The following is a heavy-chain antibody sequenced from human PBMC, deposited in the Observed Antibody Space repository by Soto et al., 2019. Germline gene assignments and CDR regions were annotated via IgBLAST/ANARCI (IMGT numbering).Heavy chain of an antibody. D-gene: IGHD4-17*01. CDR2: INVDGSSI. J-gene: IGHJ4*02. V-gene: IGHV3-74*01. Sequence: EVQLVESGGGLVQPGGSLRLSCAASGFIFNGYWMHWVRQAPGKGLVWVSRINVDGSSISYVDSVKGRFTISRDHAKNTVDLQMNSLRVEDTAVYYCARDIGTVTTALDYWGQGTLVIVSS. CDR1: GFIFNGYW. CDR3: ARDIGTVTTALDY.